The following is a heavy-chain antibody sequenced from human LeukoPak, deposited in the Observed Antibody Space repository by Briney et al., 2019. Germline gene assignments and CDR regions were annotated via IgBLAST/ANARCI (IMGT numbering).Heavy chain of an antibody. CDR2: IWHDESNK. Sequence: PGRSLKLSCATSGFTFYNYGMHWVRQAPGKGLEWVAVIWHDESNKYYADSVKGRFTISRDNSKNTLYLQMNSLRAEDTAVYYCAKERAAAVEGYFDYWGQGTLVAVSS. CDR3: AKERAAAVEGYFDY. CDR1: GFTFYNYG. D-gene: IGHD6-13*01. J-gene: IGHJ4*02. V-gene: IGHV3-33*06.